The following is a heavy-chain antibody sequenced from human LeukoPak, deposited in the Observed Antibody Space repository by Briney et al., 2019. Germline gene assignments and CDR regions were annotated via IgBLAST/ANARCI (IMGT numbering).Heavy chain of an antibody. CDR1: GFTFSSYE. Sequence: PGGSLRLSCAASGFTFSSYEMNCVRQAPGKGLEWVSYISSSGSTIYYADSVKGRFTISRDNAKNSLYLQMTSLRAEDTAVYYCARERADSEAYYYGIDVWGKGTTVTVSS. CDR3: ARERADSEAYYYGIDV. CDR2: ISSSGSTI. V-gene: IGHV3-48*03. J-gene: IGHJ6*04. D-gene: IGHD3-10*01.